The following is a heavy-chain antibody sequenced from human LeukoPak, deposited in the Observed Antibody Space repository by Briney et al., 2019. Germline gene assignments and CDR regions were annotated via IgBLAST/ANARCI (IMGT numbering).Heavy chain of an antibody. CDR3: ARDAANYYYDSSGPHFDY. V-gene: IGHV3-33*01. Sequence: EGSLRLSCAASGFTFSSYGMHWVRQAPGKGLEWVAVIWYDGSNKYYADSVKGRFTISRDNSKNTLYLQMNSLRAEDTAVYYCARDAANYYYDSSGPHFDYWGQGTLVTVSS. J-gene: IGHJ4*02. D-gene: IGHD3-22*01. CDR1: GFTFSSYG. CDR2: IWYDGSNK.